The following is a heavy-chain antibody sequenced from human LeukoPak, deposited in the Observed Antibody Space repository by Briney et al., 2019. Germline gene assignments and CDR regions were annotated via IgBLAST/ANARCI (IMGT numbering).Heavy chain of an antibody. CDR2: IYPGDSDT. D-gene: IGHD3-3*01. CDR1: GYSFTSYW. V-gene: IGHV5-51*01. J-gene: IGHJ5*02. Sequence: GESLKISCKGSGYSFTSYWIGWVRQMPGKGLEWMGIIYPGDSDTRYSPSFQGQVTISADKSISTAYLQWSSLKASDTAMYYCARHLGDFWSGSNWFDPWGQGTLVTVSS. CDR3: ARHLGDFWSGSNWFDP.